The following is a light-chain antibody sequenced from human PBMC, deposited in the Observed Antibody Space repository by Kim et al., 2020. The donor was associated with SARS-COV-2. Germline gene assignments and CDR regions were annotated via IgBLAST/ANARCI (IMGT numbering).Light chain of an antibody. V-gene: IGLV2-18*02. CDR1: SNDVGAFDR. CDR3: CSNAGGSTPYF. CDR2: EVN. J-gene: IGLJ1*01. Sequence: GQSVIISCTGTSNDVGAFDRVSWYQQPPGTVPKLLIYEVNNRPSGVPDRFSGSKSGNTASLTISGLQAEDEADYYCCSNAGGSTPYFFGTGTKVTVL.